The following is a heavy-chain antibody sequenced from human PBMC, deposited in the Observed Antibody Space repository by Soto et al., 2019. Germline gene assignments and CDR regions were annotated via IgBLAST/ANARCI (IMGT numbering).Heavy chain of an antibody. CDR1: GFTFSSYA. V-gene: IGHV3-23*01. J-gene: IGHJ4*02. Sequence: GGSLRLSCAASGFTFSSYAMSWVRQAPGKGLEWVSTISGSGGSTYYADSVKGRFTISRDNSKNTLYLQMNSLRAEDTAVYYCAKDRSYNYYGSGSSHDEDYWGQGTLVTVSS. CDR2: ISGSGGST. CDR3: AKDRSYNYYGSGSSHDEDY. D-gene: IGHD3-10*01.